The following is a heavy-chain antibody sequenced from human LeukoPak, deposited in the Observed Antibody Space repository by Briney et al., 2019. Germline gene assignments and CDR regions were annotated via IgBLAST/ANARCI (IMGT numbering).Heavy chain of an antibody. CDR3: ARDRSSGWRGPFDY. D-gene: IGHD6-19*01. J-gene: IGHJ4*02. V-gene: IGHV1-69*01. CDR2: IIPIFGTA. Sequence: ASVKVSCKASGGTFSSYAVSWVRQAPGQGLEWMGGIIPIFGTANYAQKFQGRVTITADESTSTAYMELSSLRSEDTAVYYCARDRSSGWRGPFDYWGQGTLVTVSS. CDR1: GGTFSSYA.